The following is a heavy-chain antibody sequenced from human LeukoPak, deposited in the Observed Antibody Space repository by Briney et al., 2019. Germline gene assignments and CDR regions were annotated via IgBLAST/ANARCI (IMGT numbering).Heavy chain of an antibody. Sequence: ASVKVSCKASGGTFSSYAISWVRQAPGQGLEWMGRIIPILGIANYAQKFQGRVTITADKSTSTAYMELSSLRSEDTAVYYCARDICSSTSCYNWFDPWGQGTLVTVSS. CDR2: IIPILGIA. CDR1: GGTFSSYA. V-gene: IGHV1-69*04. D-gene: IGHD2-2*01. CDR3: ARDICSSTSCYNWFDP. J-gene: IGHJ5*02.